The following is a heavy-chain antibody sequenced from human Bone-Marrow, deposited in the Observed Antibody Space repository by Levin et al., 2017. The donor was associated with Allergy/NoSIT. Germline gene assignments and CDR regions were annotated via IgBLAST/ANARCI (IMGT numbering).Heavy chain of an antibody. D-gene: IGHD6-13*01. CDR3: ARDFSAAAGTAFDY. Sequence: PSETLSLTCAVSGGSISSSNWWSWVRQPPGKGLEWIGEIFHSGNTNYNPSLKGRVTMSIDKSKNQFSLKLNSVTAADTAVYYCARDFSAAAGTAFDYWGQGTLVTVSS. V-gene: IGHV4-4*02. CDR1: GGSISSSNW. CDR2: IFHSGNT. J-gene: IGHJ4*02.